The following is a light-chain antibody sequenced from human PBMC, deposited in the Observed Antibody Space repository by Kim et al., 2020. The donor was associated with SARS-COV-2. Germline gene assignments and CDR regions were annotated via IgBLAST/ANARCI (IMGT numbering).Light chain of an antibody. J-gene: IGLJ2*01. V-gene: IGLV3-1*01. CDR1: KVGGKD. CDR2: QDS. Sequence: VSAGQTASMTCSGDKVGGKDACWDQERRGQCPVVGIYQDSKRPSGIPERFSGSNCGSTATLSIGGTQAMEEADYECQAWDSSTAWVFGGGTQLTVL. CDR3: QAWDSSTAWV.